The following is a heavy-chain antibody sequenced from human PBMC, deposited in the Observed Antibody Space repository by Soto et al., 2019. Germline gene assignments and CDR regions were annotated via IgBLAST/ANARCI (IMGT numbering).Heavy chain of an antibody. CDR3: ATTFDYNGYFDP. J-gene: IGHJ5*02. D-gene: IGHD4-4*01. V-gene: IGHV5-51*01. CDR2: IYLSDSDT. Sequence: LKISCKTSGYSLTTYWFAWVRQMPGKGLEWMGIIYLSDSDTIYSPSAQGHFTISADKSIKTAYLQWSSLKASDTAIYYCATTFDYNGYFDPWGQGTQVTVSS. CDR1: GYSLTTYW.